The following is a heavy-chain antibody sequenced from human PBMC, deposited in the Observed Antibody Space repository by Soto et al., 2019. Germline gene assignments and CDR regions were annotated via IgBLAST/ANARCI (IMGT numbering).Heavy chain of an antibody. CDR1: GFTFSSYG. D-gene: IGHD6-25*01. V-gene: IGHV3-33*01. CDR2: IWYDGSNK. J-gene: IGHJ6*02. Sequence: HPGGSLRLSCAASGFTFSSYGMHWVRQAPGKGLEWVAVIWYDGSNKYYADSVKGRFTISRDNSKNTLYLQMNSLRAEDTAVYYCAREYSSDPGIYYYGMDVWGQGTTVTVSS. CDR3: AREYSSDPGIYYYGMDV.